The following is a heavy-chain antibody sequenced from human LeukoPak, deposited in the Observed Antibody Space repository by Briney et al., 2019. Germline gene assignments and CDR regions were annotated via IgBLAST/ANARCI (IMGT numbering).Heavy chain of an antibody. V-gene: IGHV4-61*02. Sequence: KASETLSLTCTVSGGSISSSSYYWSWIRQPAGKGLEWIGRIYTSGSTNYNPSLKSRVTISVDTSKNQFSLKLSSVTAADTAVYYCARDFGSTSWDWGQGTLVAVSS. CDR3: ARDFGSTSWD. J-gene: IGHJ4*02. CDR2: IYTSGST. CDR1: GGSISSSSYY. D-gene: IGHD2-2*01.